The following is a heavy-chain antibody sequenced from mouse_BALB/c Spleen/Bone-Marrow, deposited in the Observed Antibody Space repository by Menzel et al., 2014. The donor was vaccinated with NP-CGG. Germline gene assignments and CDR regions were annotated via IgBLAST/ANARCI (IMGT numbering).Heavy chain of an antibody. J-gene: IGHJ4*01. CDR2: VWTGGST. V-gene: IGHV2-2*02. D-gene: IGHD2-12*01. CDR1: GFSLTQYT. CDR3: ARNSDHYSLDY. Sequence: LQESGPGLVQPSQRLSITCTVSGFSLTQYTIYWIRQSPGKGLEWLGVVWTGGSTDYNATFISRLNITKDNSKSQVFFKMTSLEPTDTAIYYCARNSDHYSLDYWGQGTSVTVSS.